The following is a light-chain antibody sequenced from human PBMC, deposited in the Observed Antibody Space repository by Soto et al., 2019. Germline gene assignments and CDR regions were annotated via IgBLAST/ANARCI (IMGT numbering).Light chain of an antibody. V-gene: IGKV3-15*01. Sequence: VLTQSPATLSVSPGERATLSCRASQSIANNLAWYQQKPGQAPRLLMYGASTRATGIPARFSGSGSGTEFALTIRSLQSEDLAVYYCKQYENWPRTFGQGTKVDIK. CDR3: KQYENWPRT. CDR1: QSIANN. J-gene: IGKJ1*01. CDR2: GAS.